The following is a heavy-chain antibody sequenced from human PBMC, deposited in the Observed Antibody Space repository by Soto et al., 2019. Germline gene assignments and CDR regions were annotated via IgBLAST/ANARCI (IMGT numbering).Heavy chain of an antibody. V-gene: IGHV3-33*01. J-gene: IGHJ6*02. CDR2: IWYDGSNK. D-gene: IGHD6-13*01. CDR3: AIAAAGTYGMDV. CDR1: GFTFSSYG. Sequence: QVQLVESGGGVVQPGRSLRLSCAASGFTFSSYGMHWVRQAPGKGLEWVAVIWYDGSNKYYADSVKGRFTISRDNSKNTLYLQMTSLRAEDTAVYYCAIAAAGTYGMDVWGQGTTVTVSS.